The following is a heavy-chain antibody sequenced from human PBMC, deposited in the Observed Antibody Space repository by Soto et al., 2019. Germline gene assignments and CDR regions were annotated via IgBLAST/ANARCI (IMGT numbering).Heavy chain of an antibody. CDR3: ARLVRGVKVVEMDV. CDR2: VHNSGST. J-gene: IGHJ6*02. CDR1: GGSISSHY. V-gene: IGHV4-59*08. Sequence: SETLSLTCTVSGGSISSHYWSWIRQPPGKRLEWIGYVHNSGSTNYNPSLKSRVTTAVDTSKNQFSLRLSSVTAADTAVYYCARLVRGVKVVEMDVWGQGTTVTVSS. D-gene: IGHD3-10*01.